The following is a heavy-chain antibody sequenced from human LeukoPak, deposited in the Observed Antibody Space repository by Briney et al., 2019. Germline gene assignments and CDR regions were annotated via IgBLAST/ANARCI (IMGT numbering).Heavy chain of an antibody. CDR2: INPSSGGT. CDR3: VWGSGYYGSFDY. D-gene: IGHD3-22*01. Sequence: ASVKVSCKASGYTFTDYYMHWVRHAPGQGLEWMGWINPSSGGTNYAQKFQGRVTVTRDTSISTAYMDLSRLRSDDTAVYYCVWGSGYYGSFDYWGQGTLVTVSS. J-gene: IGHJ4*02. V-gene: IGHV1-2*02. CDR1: GYTFTDYY.